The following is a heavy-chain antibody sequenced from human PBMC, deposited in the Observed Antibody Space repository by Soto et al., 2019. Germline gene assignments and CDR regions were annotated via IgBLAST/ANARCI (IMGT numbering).Heavy chain of an antibody. CDR3: AKDEVYCNSISCKDAFDY. V-gene: IGHV3-9*01. J-gene: IGHJ3*01. CDR1: GFTFVDYA. Sequence: EVQLVESGGGLVQPGRSLRLSCAASGFTFVDYAMHWVRQAPGQGLEWVSGISWDGGYKGYADSVKGRFTIARDNAKKSLYLEMNSLRVEDTALYSCAKDEVYCNSISCKDAFDYWGQGTTVTVS. D-gene: IGHD2-2*01. CDR2: ISWDGGYK.